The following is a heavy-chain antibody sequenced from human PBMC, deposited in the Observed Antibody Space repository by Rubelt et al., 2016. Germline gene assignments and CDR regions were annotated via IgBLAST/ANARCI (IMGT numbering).Heavy chain of an antibody. D-gene: IGHD2-8*01. CDR2: IKSKTDSGTT. Sequence: RQAPGKGLEWVGRIKSKTDSGTTDYAAPVKGRFTISRDDSKNTLYLQMNSLKTEDTAVYYCTTGVFYYYYYGMDVWGQGTTVTVSS. J-gene: IGHJ6*02. CDR3: TTGVFYYYYYGMDV. V-gene: IGHV3-15*01.